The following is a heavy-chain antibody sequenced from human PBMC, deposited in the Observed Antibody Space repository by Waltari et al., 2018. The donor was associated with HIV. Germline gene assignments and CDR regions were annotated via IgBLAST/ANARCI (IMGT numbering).Heavy chain of an antibody. CDR3: AKDRGGYSYIFDF. CDR1: GFTFSTYG. D-gene: IGHD5-18*01. J-gene: IGHJ4*02. V-gene: IGHV3-30*18. Sequence: QVQLVESGGGVVQPGRSLRLSCAASGFTFSTYGIHWVRQAPGKGLEWVAVISYDGSNKYYADSGKGRFTISRDNAKNTLYLQMNSLRAEDTAVYYCAKDRGGYSYIFDFWGQGTLVTVSS. CDR2: ISYDGSNK.